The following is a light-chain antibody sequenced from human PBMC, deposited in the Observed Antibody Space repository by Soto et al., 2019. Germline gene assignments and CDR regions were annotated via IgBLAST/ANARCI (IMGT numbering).Light chain of an antibody. CDR3: HQYGTSPRP. CDR2: GAS. J-gene: IGKJ5*01. CDR1: QSVSSSY. Sequence: EVVMSQSPGTQSLSPGERATLSCRASQSVSSSYLAWYQQKPGQAPRLLIYGASSRATGIPDRFSGSGSGTDFTLTISKLDPEDFAVYYCHQYGTSPRPFGQGTRLEIK. V-gene: IGKV3-20*01.